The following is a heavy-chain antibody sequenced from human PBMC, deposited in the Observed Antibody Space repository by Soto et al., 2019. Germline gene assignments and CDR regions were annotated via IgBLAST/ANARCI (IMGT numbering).Heavy chain of an antibody. CDR1: GYSVSSSDYY. Sequence: SETLSLTCSVSGYSVSSSDYYWAWIRQPPGKGLEWIGSMFYSGLTYYNPSLKSRVTLSVDTSKNQFSLKLSSVTAADTAVYYCARLGYSTYYYGMDVWGQGTTVTVSS. V-gene: IGHV4-39*01. CDR2: MFYSGLT. J-gene: IGHJ6*02. CDR3: ARLGYSTYYYGMDV. D-gene: IGHD6-13*01.